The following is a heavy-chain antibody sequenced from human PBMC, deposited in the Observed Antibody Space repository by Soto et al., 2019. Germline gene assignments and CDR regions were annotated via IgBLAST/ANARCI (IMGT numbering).Heavy chain of an antibody. CDR1: GFTFSSYA. J-gene: IGHJ4*01. Sequence: PGGSLRLSCAASGFTFSSYAMSWVRQAPGKGLEWVSAIIGSGGSTYYADSVKGRFTISRDNSKNTLYLQMNSLRAEDTAVYYCAKESCSGGSCFGYFDYWGQGTLVTVSS. V-gene: IGHV3-23*01. CDR3: AKESCSGGSCFGYFDY. D-gene: IGHD2-15*01. CDR2: IIGSGGST.